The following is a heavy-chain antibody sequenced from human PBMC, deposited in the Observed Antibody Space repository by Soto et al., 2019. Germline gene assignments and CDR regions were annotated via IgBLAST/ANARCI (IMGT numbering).Heavy chain of an antibody. D-gene: IGHD3-10*01. J-gene: IGHJ5*02. Sequence: QVQLQESGPGLVKPSQTLSLTCTVSGGSISSGGYYWSWIRQHPGKGLEWIGYIYYSGSTYYNPSLKSRVTISVATSKNQFSLKLSSVTAADTAVYYCARGLPMVRGVNPLTGWFDPWGQGTLVTVSS. CDR1: GGSISSGGYY. V-gene: IGHV4-31*03. CDR2: IYYSGST. CDR3: ARGLPMVRGVNPLTGWFDP.